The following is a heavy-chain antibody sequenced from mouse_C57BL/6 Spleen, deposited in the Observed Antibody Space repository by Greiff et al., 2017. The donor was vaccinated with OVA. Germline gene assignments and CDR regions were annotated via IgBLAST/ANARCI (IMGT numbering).Heavy chain of an antibody. V-gene: IGHV1-82*01. CDR3: ARSVNYCGSPVGYFDY. D-gene: IGHD1-1*01. Sequence: QVQLQQSGPELVKPGASVKISCKASGYAFSSSWMNWVKQRPGKGLEWIGRIYPGDGDTNYNGKFKGKATLTADKSSSTAYMQLSSLTSEDSAVYFCARSVNYCGSPVGYFDYWGQGTTLTVSS. CDR1: GYAFSSSW. CDR2: IYPGDGDT. J-gene: IGHJ2*01.